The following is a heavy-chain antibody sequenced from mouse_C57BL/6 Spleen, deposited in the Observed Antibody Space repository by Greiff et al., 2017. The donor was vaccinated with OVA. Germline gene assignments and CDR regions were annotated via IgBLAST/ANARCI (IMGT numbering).Heavy chain of an antibody. CDR2: INTNNGGT. Sequence: EVQLQQSGPELVKPGASVKMSCKASGYTFTDYNMHWVKQSHGKSFEWIGYINTNNGGTSYNQKFKGKATLTVNKSACTAYMELRRRTSEDYAVYYCARGELGRAWFAYWGQGTLVTVSA. J-gene: IGHJ3*01. CDR3: ARGELGRAWFAY. D-gene: IGHD4-1*01. CDR1: GYTFTDYN. V-gene: IGHV1-22*01.